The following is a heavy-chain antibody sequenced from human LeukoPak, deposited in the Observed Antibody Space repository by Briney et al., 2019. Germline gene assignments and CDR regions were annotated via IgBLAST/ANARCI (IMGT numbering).Heavy chain of an antibody. CDR2: INPNNGGT. V-gene: IGHV1-2*02. J-gene: IGHJ6*02. CDR3: TRDHCSFVNCYEDYYYGMDV. CDR1: GYAFTNYG. D-gene: IGHD2-2*01. Sequence: EASVKVSCKASGYAFTNYGINWVRQAPGQGLEWMGWINPNNGGTTYAQNFQGRVTMTRDTSISTAYMELSRLRSDDSAIYYCTRDHCSFVNCYEDYYYGMDVWGQGTTVTVSS.